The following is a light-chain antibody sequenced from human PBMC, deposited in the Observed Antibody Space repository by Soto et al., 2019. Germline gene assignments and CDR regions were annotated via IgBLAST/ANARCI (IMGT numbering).Light chain of an antibody. CDR1: STNIGAGYD. CDR2: GNS. J-gene: IGLJ2*01. CDR3: QSYDSSLYV. V-gene: IGLV1-40*01. Sequence: QSVLTQPPSLSGAPGQRVTISCAGSSTNIGAGYDVHWYQQLPGTAPKLLIYGNSNRPSGVPDRFSGSKSGTSASLAITGIQAEDEADYYRQSYDSSLYVFGGGTKVTVL.